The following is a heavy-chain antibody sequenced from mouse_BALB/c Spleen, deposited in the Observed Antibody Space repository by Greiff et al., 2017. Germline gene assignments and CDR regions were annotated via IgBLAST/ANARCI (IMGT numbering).Heavy chain of an antibody. CDR3: ARHGNYFYAMDY. J-gene: IGHJ4*01. D-gene: IGHD2-1*01. CDR2: IYPGDGST. CDR1: GYTFTSYY. V-gene: IGHV1S56*01. Sequence: QVQLQQSGPELVKPGASVKMSCKASGYTFTSYYIHWVKQRPGQGLEWIGWIYPGDGSTKYNEKFKGKTTLTADKSSSTAYMLLSSLTSEDSAIYFCARHGNYFYAMDYWGQGTSVTVSS.